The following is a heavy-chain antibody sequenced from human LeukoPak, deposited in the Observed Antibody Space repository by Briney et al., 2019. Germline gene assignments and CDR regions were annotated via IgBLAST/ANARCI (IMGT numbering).Heavy chain of an antibody. CDR3: ARLNYGDYVRIGVIWTKGVKREGRFDY. CDR2: INHSGST. J-gene: IGHJ4*02. D-gene: IGHD4-17*01. Sequence: SETLSLTCAVYGGSFSGYYWSWIRQPPGKGLEWIGEINHSGSTNYNPSLKSRVTISVDTSKNQFSLKLSSVTAADTAVYYCARLNYGDYVRIGVIWTKGVKREGRFDYWGQGTLVTVSS. V-gene: IGHV4-34*01. CDR1: GGSFSGYY.